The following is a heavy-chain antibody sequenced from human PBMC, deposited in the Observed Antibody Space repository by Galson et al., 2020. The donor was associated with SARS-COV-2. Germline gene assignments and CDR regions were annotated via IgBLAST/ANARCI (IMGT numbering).Heavy chain of an antibody. D-gene: IGHD2-2*01. CDR1: GFIFSDYA. J-gene: IGHJ5*02. CDR2: ISSNGGTS. V-gene: IGHV3-64D*06. Sequence: GGSLRLSCSASGFIFSDYAMHWVRQAPGTGLEYVSAISSNGGTSLYADSVNGRFTMSRDNSKNMFYLQMTALRLEDTAFYYCLSYSSTRQNHWGQGTLVTVSS. CDR3: LSYSSTRQNH.